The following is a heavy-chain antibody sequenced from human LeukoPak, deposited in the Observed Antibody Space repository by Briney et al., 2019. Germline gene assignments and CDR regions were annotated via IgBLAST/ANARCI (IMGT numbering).Heavy chain of an antibody. Sequence: ASVKVSCKASGYTFTSYDINWVRQATGQGLEWMGWMNPNSGNTGYAQKFQGRVTMTRNTSISTAYMELSSLRSEDTAVYYCARLVPLLWFGEDPYYFDYWGQGTLVTVSS. V-gene: IGHV1-8*01. CDR2: MNPNSGNT. J-gene: IGHJ4*02. D-gene: IGHD3-10*01. CDR3: ARLVPLLWFGEDPYYFDY. CDR1: GYTFTSYD.